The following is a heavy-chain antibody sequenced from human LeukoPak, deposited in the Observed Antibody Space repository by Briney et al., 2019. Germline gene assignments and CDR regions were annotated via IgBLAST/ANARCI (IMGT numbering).Heavy chain of an antibody. CDR1: GFTFS. Sequence: GGSLRLTCVGSGFTFSVHWVRQVPGKGLEWLTFIRHDGTDQHYADSVRGRSTISRDNSKNTVYLQMNSLRPEDTALYYCAKDGNWASVSWGQGTLVTVSS. CDR3: AKDGNWASVS. CDR2: IRHDGTDQ. J-gene: IGHJ5*02. V-gene: IGHV3-30*02. D-gene: IGHD7-27*01.